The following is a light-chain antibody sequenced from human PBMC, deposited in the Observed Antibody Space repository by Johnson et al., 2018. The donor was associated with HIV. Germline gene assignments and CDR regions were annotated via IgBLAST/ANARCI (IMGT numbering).Light chain of an antibody. CDR3: GTWDSSLSADV. CDR2: DNN. Sequence: QSVLTKPPSVSAAPGQKVTISCSGSSSNIGNNYVSWYQQLPGTAPKLLIYDNNKRPSGIPDRFSGSKSGTSATLGITGLQTGDEADYYCGTWDSSLSADVFGPGTKVTVL. V-gene: IGLV1-51*01. CDR1: SSNIGNNY. J-gene: IGLJ1*01.